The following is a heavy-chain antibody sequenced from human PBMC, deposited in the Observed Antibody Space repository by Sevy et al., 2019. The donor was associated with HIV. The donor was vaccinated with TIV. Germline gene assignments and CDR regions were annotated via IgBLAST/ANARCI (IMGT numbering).Heavy chain of an antibody. D-gene: IGHD3-10*01. CDR3: ARGLLLWFGESMINDAFDI. V-gene: IGHV3-48*02. J-gene: IGHJ3*02. Sequence: GGSLRLSCAASGFTFSSYSMNWVRQTPGKGLEWVSYISSSSSTIYYADSVKGRFTISRDNAKNSLYLQMNSLRDEDTAVYYCARGLLLWFGESMINDAFDIWGQGTMVTVSS. CDR1: GFTFSSYS. CDR2: ISSSSSTI.